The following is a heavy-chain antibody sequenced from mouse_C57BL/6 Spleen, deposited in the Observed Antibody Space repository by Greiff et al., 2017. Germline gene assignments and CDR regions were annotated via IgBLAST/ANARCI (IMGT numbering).Heavy chain of an antibody. V-gene: IGHV3-6*01. CDR2: ISYDGSN. D-gene: IGHD2-2*01. CDR3: ARDGSPYFDV. Sequence: EVKLMESGPGLVKPSQSLSLTCSVTGYSITSGYYWNWIRQFPGNKLEWMGYISYDGSNNYNPSLKNRISITRDTSKNQFFLKLNSVTTEDTATXYCARDGSPYFDVWGTGTTVTVSS. CDR1: GYSITSGYY. J-gene: IGHJ1*03.